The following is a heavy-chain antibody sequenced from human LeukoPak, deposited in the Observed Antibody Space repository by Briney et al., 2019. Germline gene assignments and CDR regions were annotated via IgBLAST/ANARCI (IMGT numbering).Heavy chain of an antibody. V-gene: IGHV4-39*01. CDR1: GGSISSSSYY. Sequence: PSETLSLTCTVSGGSISSSSYYWGWIRQPPGKGLEWIGSIHYSGSTYYNPSLKSRVTISVDTSKNQFSLKLSSVTAADTAVYYCARRAFGGVPPYYFDYWGQGTLVTVSS. D-gene: IGHD3-16*01. CDR3: ARRAFGGVPPYYFDY. J-gene: IGHJ4*02. CDR2: IHYSGST.